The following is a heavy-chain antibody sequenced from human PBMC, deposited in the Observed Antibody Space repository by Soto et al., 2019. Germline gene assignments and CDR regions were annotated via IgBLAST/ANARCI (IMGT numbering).Heavy chain of an antibody. J-gene: IGHJ4*02. CDR2: IYWDDSK. Sequence: QITLKESGPTLVKPTQTLTLTCTFSGFSLTTDRVGVGWIRQPPGEALEWLAVIYWDDSKTYRPSLESRLTITEDTSKNQVALTMTNMESLDTATYYCAHAYGGRSLYWGQGTLVTVSS. V-gene: IGHV2-5*02. D-gene: IGHD1-26*01. CDR3: AHAYGGRSLY. CDR1: GFSLTTDRVG.